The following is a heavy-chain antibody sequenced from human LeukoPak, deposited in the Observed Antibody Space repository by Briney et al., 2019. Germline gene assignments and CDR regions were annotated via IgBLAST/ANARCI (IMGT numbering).Heavy chain of an antibody. CDR2: ISGSGDST. Sequence: GGSLSLSCAASGFIFRNYPIHWVRQAPGKGLDWFSAISGSGDSTYYADSVKGRFTISRDSSKSTMYLQMTSLTAEDTAVYYCAKGSGTSRPYYLDYWGRGTLVTVSS. J-gene: IGHJ4*02. CDR1: GFIFRNYP. D-gene: IGHD6-25*01. V-gene: IGHV3-23*01. CDR3: AKGSGTSRPYYLDY.